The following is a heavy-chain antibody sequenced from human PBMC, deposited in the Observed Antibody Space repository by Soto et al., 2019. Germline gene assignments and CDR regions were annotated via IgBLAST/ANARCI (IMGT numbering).Heavy chain of an antibody. J-gene: IGHJ4*02. CDR3: ARTYSSSWSPFDY. CDR1: GGSVSGYY. CDR2: INQSGST. D-gene: IGHD6-13*01. Sequence: QVQLQQWGAGLLKPSETLSLTCAVSGGSVSGYYWSWIRQPPGKGLEWIGEINQSGSTNYNPSLKSRVTISVDTSKNQFSLKLSSVTAADTAVYYCARTYSSSWSPFDYWGQGTLVTVSS. V-gene: IGHV4-34*01.